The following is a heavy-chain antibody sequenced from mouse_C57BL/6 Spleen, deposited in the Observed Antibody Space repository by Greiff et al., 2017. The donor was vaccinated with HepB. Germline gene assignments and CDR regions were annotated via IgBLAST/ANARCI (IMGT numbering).Heavy chain of an antibody. V-gene: IGHV5-17*01. CDR1: GFTFSDYG. D-gene: IGHD1-1*01. CDR3: AVNYYGSSYWYFDV. J-gene: IGHJ1*03. CDR2: ISSGSSTI. Sequence: DVMLVESGGGLVKPGGSLKLSCAASGFTFSDYGMHWVRQAPEKGLEWVAYISSGSSTIYYADTVKGRFTISRDNAKNTLFLQMTSLRSEDTAMYYCAVNYYGSSYWYFDVWGTGTTVTVSS.